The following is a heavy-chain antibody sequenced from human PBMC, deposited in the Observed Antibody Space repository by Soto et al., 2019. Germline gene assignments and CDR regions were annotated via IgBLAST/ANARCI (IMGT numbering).Heavy chain of an antibody. J-gene: IGHJ5*02. Sequence: GASVKVSCTASGYTFTSYGISWVRQAPGQGLEWMGIINPNGGSTSYAQKFQGRVTMTRDTSTSTVYMELSSLRSEDTAVYYCARDLAGATLTTPRFMSWFDPWGQGTLVTVSS. CDR2: INPNGGST. CDR1: GYTFTSYG. V-gene: IGHV1-46*01. CDR3: ARDLAGATLTTPRFMSWFDP. D-gene: IGHD4-4*01.